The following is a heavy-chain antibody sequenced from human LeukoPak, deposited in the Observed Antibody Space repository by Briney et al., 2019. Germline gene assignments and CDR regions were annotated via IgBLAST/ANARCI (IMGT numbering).Heavy chain of an antibody. Sequence: PGTSLRLSCAASGFNFQIYAMHWVRQAPGKGLEWVAIISYGGDNKYYADSVKGRFTISRDNSKSMLYQQMNCLLPKHTAVYYCSRDGPRDYDILTALDYWGQGTVVSVSS. CDR1: GFNFQIYA. J-gene: IGHJ4*02. V-gene: IGHV3-30*04. CDR2: ISYGGDNK. CDR3: SRDGPRDYDILTALDY. D-gene: IGHD3-9*01.